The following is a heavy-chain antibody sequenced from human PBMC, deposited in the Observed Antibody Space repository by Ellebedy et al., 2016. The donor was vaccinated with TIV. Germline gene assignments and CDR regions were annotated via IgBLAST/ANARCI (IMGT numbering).Heavy chain of an antibody. J-gene: IGHJ3*01. CDR2: VSHSSITI. Sequence: GGSLRLSCAASGFSFSTYSMNWVRQAPGKGLEWISYVSHSSITIKYADSVKGRFTISRANAKNSVYLQMSSLTAEDTAVYYCARDMAWGNERVNDALDLWGQGTMVTVS. V-gene: IGHV3-48*04. D-gene: IGHD7-27*01. CDR1: GFSFSTYS. CDR3: ARDMAWGNERVNDALDL.